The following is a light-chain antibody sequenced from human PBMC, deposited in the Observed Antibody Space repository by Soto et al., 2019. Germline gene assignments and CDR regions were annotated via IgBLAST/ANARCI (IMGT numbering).Light chain of an antibody. CDR3: AAWYASLNGVV. V-gene: IGLV1-36*01. CDR2: YDD. CDR1: SSNIGNNA. Sequence: QSVLTQPPSVSEAPRQRVTISCSGSSSNIGNNAVNWYQQLPGKAPKLLIYYDDLLPSGVSDRFSGSKSGTSASLAISGRQSEEEEDYYCAAWYASLNGVVFGGGTKVTVL. J-gene: IGLJ2*01.